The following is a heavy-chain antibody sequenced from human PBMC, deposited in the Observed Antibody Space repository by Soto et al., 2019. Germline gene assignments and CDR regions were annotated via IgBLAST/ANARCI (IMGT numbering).Heavy chain of an antibody. D-gene: IGHD3-16*01. CDR1: GGSIINYY. J-gene: IGHJ5*02. V-gene: IGHV4-59*01. Sequence: PSEPLSLTCNVSGGSIINYYWTWIRQSPEKGLEWIGYMYYNGNINYNPSLKSRVTISIDTSKNQFSLTLKSVTAADTAVYYCASGGNWFDPWGQGVLVTVSS. CDR3: ASGGNWFDP. CDR2: MYYNGNI.